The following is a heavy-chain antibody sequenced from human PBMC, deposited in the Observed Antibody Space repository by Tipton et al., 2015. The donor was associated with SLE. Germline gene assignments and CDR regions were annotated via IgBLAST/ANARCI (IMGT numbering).Heavy chain of an antibody. Sequence: TLSLTCTVSGGPISSSGYYWGWIRRPPGKGLEWIGSTNYDSGSTHYNPSLMSRVTISVDTSKNQFSLKLSSVTAADTAVYYCARVKGVRGWFDPWGQGTLVTVSS. CDR2: TNYDSGST. J-gene: IGHJ5*02. D-gene: IGHD3-10*01. CDR3: ARVKGVRGWFDP. V-gene: IGHV4-39*07. CDR1: GGPISSSGYY.